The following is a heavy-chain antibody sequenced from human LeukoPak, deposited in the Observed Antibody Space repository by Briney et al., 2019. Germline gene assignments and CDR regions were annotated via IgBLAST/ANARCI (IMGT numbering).Heavy chain of an antibody. J-gene: IGHJ4*02. D-gene: IGHD1-26*01. Sequence: ASVKVSCKASGYTFTGYYMHWVRQAPGQGLEWMGWINPNSGGTNYAQKFQGGVTMTRDTSISTAYMELSRLRSDDTAVYYCARWLRGAREEEFDYWGQGTLVTVSS. CDR1: GYTFTGYY. V-gene: IGHV1-2*02. CDR2: INPNSGGT. CDR3: ARWLRGAREEEFDY.